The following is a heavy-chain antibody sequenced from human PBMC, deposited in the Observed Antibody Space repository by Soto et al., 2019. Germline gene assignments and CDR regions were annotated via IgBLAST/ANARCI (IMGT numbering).Heavy chain of an antibody. V-gene: IGHV1-18*01. CDR3: ARGPYYDFWGGYYLLLPLDAFDI. CDR1: GYTFTSYG. Sequence: ASVKVSCKASGYTFTSYGISWVRQAPGQGLEWMGWISAYNGNTNYAQKLQGRVTMTRNTSISTAYMELSSLRSEDTAVYYCARGPYYDFWGGYYLLLPLDAFDIWGQGTMVTVSS. J-gene: IGHJ3*02. CDR2: ISAYNGNT. D-gene: IGHD3-3*01.